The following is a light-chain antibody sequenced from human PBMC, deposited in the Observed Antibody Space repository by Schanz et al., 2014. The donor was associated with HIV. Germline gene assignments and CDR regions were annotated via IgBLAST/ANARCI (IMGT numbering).Light chain of an antibody. CDR3: QSYDSGLSGWV. Sequence: QLVLTQPPSVSGTPGQRVTILCSGSSSNIGINTVNWYQHLPGTAPKLLMYANMERPSGVPDRFSGSGSGTSASLAITGLQAEDEADYYCQSYDSGLSGWVFGGGTKLTVL. CDR1: SSNIGINT. CDR2: ANM. J-gene: IGLJ3*02. V-gene: IGLV1-44*01.